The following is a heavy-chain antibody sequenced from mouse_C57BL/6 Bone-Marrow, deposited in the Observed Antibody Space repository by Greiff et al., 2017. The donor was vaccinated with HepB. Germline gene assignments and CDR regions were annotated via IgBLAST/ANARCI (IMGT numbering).Heavy chain of an antibody. CDR2: IDPSDSYT. D-gene: IGHD3-2*01. J-gene: IGHJ3*01. Sequence: QVQLQQPGAELVMPGASVKLSCKASGYTFTSYWMHWVKQRPGQGLEWIGEIDPSDSYTNYKQKFKGKSTLTVDKSSSTAYMQLSSLTSEDSAVYYCARGGATGAWFAYWGQGTLVTVSA. CDR3: ARGGATGAWFAY. V-gene: IGHV1-69*01. CDR1: GYTFTSYW.